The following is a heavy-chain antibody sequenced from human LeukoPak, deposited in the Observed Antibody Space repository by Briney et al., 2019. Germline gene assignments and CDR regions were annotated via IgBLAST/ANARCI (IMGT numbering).Heavy chain of an antibody. D-gene: IGHD3-10*01. Sequence: GGSLRLSCAASGFTFSSYVMDWVRQAPGKGLEWLSAISTSGGSTYYADSVKGRFTISRDNSKNTVYLQMNSLRAEDTAVYYCAKETYYSGSTPYYFENWGQGTLVTVSS. V-gene: IGHV3-23*01. CDR1: GFTFSSYV. J-gene: IGHJ4*02. CDR2: ISTSGGST. CDR3: AKETYYSGSTPYYFEN.